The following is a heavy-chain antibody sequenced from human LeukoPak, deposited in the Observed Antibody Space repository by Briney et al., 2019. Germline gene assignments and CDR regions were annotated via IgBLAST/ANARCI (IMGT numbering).Heavy chain of an antibody. J-gene: IGHJ6*02. CDR3: GRSGHYGTDV. V-gene: IGHV5-51*01. Sequence: GESLKISCTGSGYRFTSYWIAWVRPMPGKGLEWMGIIYAGGSDTRYSPSFQGQVTISVDKSINTAYLQWRSLKASDTAMYYCGRSGHYGTDVWGPGTTVTVSS. CDR1: GYRFTSYW. CDR2: IYAGGSDT. D-gene: IGHD3-10*01.